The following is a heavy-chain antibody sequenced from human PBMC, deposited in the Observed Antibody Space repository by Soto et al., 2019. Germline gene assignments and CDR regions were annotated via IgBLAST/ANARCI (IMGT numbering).Heavy chain of an antibody. CDR1: GFTFSSYC. Sequence: PGGSLRLSCAAPGFTFSSYCMHWVRQAPGKGLEWVAVISYDGSNKYYADSVKGRFTISRDNSKNTLYLQMNSLRAEDTAVYYCAKDRYYYGSGSDAFDIWGQGTMVTVSS. CDR2: ISYDGSNK. D-gene: IGHD3-10*01. J-gene: IGHJ3*02. V-gene: IGHV3-30*18. CDR3: AKDRYYYGSGSDAFDI.